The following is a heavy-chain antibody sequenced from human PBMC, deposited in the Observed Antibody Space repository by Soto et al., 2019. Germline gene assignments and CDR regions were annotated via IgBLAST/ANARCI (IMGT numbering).Heavy chain of an antibody. J-gene: IGHJ4*02. V-gene: IGHV3-21*01. Sequence: GSLRLSCDASGXTFSRVSMNWVRQVPGKGLEGVASISSASSETLYADSVKGRFIISRDNAQNPLFLQMNTLRPEDSAIYYCARVDYWGPGTQVTVS. CDR1: GXTFSRVS. CDR3: ARVDY. CDR2: ISSASSET.